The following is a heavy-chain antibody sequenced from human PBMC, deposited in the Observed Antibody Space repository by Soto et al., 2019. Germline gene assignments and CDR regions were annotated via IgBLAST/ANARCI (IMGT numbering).Heavy chain of an antibody. CDR3: ATDLMNTAMVPHFDY. J-gene: IGHJ4*02. CDR2: FDPEDGET. V-gene: IGHV1-24*01. D-gene: IGHD5-18*01. CDR1: GYTLTELS. Sequence: ASVMVSCKVSGYTLTELSMHWVRQAPGKGLEWMGGFDPEDGETIYAQKFQGRVTMTEDTSTDTAYMELSSLRSEDTAVYYCATDLMNTAMVPHFDYWGQGILVPVSS.